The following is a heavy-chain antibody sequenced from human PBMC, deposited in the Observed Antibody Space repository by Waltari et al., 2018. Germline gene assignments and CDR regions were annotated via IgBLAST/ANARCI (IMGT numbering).Heavy chain of an antibody. J-gene: IGHJ6*02. D-gene: IGHD3-16*01. V-gene: IGHV3-7*01. CDR1: GFTFSSYW. CDR2: IKQDGSEK. Sequence: EVQLVESGGGLVQPGGSLRLSCAASGFTFSSYWMSWVRQAPGKGLEWVANIKQDGSEKYYWDSVKGRFTISRDNAKNSLYLQMNSLRAEDTAVYYCARDGGGGYYGMDVWGQGTTVTVSS. CDR3: ARDGGGGYYGMDV.